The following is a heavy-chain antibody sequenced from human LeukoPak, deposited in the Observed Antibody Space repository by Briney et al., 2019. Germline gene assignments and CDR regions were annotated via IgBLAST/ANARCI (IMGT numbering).Heavy chain of an antibody. J-gene: IGHJ3*02. Sequence: GGSLRLSCAASGFTFSSYGMSWVRQAPGKGLEWVSAISGSGGSTYYADSVKGRFTISRDNSKNTLYLQMNSLRAEDTAVYYCAKDRVNYYDSSGYPSDAFDIWGQGTMVTVSS. D-gene: IGHD3-22*01. CDR3: AKDRVNYYDSSGYPSDAFDI. V-gene: IGHV3-23*01. CDR1: GFTFSSYG. CDR2: ISGSGGST.